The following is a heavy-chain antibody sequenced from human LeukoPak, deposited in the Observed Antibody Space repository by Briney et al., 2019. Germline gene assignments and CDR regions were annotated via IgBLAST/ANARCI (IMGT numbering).Heavy chain of an antibody. CDR1: GGSITSYY. Sequence: PSETLSLTCTVSGGSITSYYWSWIRQPPGKGLEWIGFIYYSGNTNYNPSLKSRVSISVDTSKNQFSVKLTSVTAADTAVYFCARRFESWGQGTLVTVSS. CDR2: IYYSGNT. CDR3: ARRFES. V-gene: IGHV4-59*01. J-gene: IGHJ4*02.